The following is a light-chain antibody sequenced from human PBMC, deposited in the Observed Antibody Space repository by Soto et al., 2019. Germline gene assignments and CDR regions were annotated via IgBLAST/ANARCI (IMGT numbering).Light chain of an antibody. CDR2: GAS. V-gene: IGKV3-15*01. CDR3: QQYNNWPRT. J-gene: IGKJ1*01. CDR1: QSVSSSY. Sequence: EIVLTQSPGSLSLSPGERATLSCRASQSVSSSYLAWYQQKPGQAPRLLIYGASTRATGIPARFSGSGSGTEFTLTISSLQSEDFAVYYCQQYNNWPRTFGQRTKVEIK.